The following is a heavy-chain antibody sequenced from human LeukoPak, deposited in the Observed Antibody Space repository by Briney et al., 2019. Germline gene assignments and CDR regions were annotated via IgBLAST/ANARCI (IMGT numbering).Heavy chain of an antibody. CDR1: GGSISSGGYY. CDR3: ARSWIQLWLLDY. D-gene: IGHD5-18*01. V-gene: IGHV4-31*03. Sequence: SQTLSLTCTVSGGSISSGGYYCSWIRQHPGKGLEWIGYIYYSGSTYYNPSLKSRVTISVDTSKNQFSLKLSSVTAADTAVYYCARSWIQLWLLDYWGQGTLVTVSS. J-gene: IGHJ4*02. CDR2: IYYSGST.